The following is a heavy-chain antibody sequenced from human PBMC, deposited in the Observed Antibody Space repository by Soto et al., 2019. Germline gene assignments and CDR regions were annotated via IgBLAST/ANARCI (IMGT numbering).Heavy chain of an antibody. CDR3: ARSSGGNFGIIIEGSNWFDP. CDR2: INPHGGST. D-gene: IGHD3-3*01. CDR1: GDTFTSYY. Sequence: ASVQGSCKAPGDTFTSYYLNWVRQAPGQGLEWMGVINPHGGSTKYAQKFQGRITMTRDTSRSTVYMELSSLRSDDTAIYYCARSSGGNFGIIIEGSNWFDPWGQGTLVTVSS. J-gene: IGHJ5*02. V-gene: IGHV1-46*01.